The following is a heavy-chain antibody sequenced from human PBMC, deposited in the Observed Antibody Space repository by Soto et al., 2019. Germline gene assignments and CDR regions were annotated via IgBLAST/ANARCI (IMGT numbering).Heavy chain of an antibody. CDR2: IYYSGST. J-gene: IGHJ4*02. Sequence: SETLSLTCTVSGGSISSSSYYWGWIRQPPGKGLEWIGSIYYSGSTYYNPSLKSRVTISVDTSKNQFSLKLSSVTAADTAVYYGGRHQIGDFFDYWGKGTLVTVSP. D-gene: IGHD2-21*02. V-gene: IGHV4-39*01. CDR1: GGSISSSSYY. CDR3: GRHQIGDFFDY.